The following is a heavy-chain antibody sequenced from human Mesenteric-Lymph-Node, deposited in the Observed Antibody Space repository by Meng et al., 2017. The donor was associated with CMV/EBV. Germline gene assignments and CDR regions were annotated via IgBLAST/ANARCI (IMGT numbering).Heavy chain of an antibody. V-gene: IGHV4-34*01. CDR3: ARGSSYDILTGYFDY. Sequence: QVQSHQVGSGLLKPSEARSVTFAFYGGSFSGYYWNWIRQSPEKGLEWIGEINHSGSTTYNPSFTSRIIISVDTSTNQISLNMSSVTAADTAVYYCARGSSYDILTGYFDYWGHGALVTVSS. J-gene: IGHJ4*01. CDR2: INHSGST. CDR1: GGSFSGYY. D-gene: IGHD3-9*01.